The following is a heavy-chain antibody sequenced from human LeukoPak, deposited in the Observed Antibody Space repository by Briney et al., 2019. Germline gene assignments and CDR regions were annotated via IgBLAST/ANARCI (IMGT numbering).Heavy chain of an antibody. CDR1: GYTFSGYY. CDR2: INPNSGDT. D-gene: IGHD3-22*01. Sequence: GASVKVSCKASGYTFSGYYIHWVRQGPGQGLEWMGGINPNSGDTNYAQKFQGRVTMTRDTSISTAYMELSRLRSDDTAVYYCATEYYFDSSGTALDYWGQGTLVTVSS. J-gene: IGHJ4*02. CDR3: ATEYYFDSSGTALDY. V-gene: IGHV1-2*02.